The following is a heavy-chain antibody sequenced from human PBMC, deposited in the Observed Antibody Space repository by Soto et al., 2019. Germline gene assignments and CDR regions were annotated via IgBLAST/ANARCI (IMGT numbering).Heavy chain of an antibody. J-gene: IGHJ5*02. CDR1: GYTFTGYF. CDR3: ARVIRGAYYNSPLDT. Sequence: ASVKVSCKASGYTFTGYFMHWVRQAPGQGLEWMGWINPYSGGADYAQSFQGRVTMTRDTSISTVYMELSRLRFDDTAVYYCARVIRGAYYNSPLDTWGQGAVVTVSS. V-gene: IGHV1-2*02. CDR2: INPYSGGA. D-gene: IGHD3-10*01.